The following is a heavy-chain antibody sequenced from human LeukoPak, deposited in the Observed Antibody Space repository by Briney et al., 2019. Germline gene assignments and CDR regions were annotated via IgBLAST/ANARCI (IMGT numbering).Heavy chain of an antibody. CDR2: IRYDGSNK. D-gene: IGHD2-2*03. CDR1: GFTFSSYG. Sequence: GGSLRLSCAASGFTFSSYGMHWVRQAPDKGLEWVAFIRYDGSNKYYADSVKGRFTISRDNSKNTLYLQMNSLRAEDTAVYYCAKDMDIVVVPAAIGYWGQGTLVTVSS. J-gene: IGHJ4*02. V-gene: IGHV3-30*02. CDR3: AKDMDIVVVPAAIGY.